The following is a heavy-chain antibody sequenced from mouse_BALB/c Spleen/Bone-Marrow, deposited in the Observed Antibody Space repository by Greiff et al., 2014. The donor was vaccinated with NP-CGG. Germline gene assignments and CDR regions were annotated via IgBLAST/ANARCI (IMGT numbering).Heavy chain of an antibody. CDR2: INPGSGGT. V-gene: IGHV1-54*01. Sequence: VQLQQSGAELVRPGTSVKVSCKASGYAFTNYLIEWVKQRPGQGLEWIGVINPGSGGTNYNEKFKGKATLTADKSSSTAYMQLSSLTPDDSAVYFCARRDYSFAYWGQGTLVTVSA. CDR3: ARRDYSFAY. CDR1: GYAFTNYL. D-gene: IGHD2-13*01. J-gene: IGHJ3*01.